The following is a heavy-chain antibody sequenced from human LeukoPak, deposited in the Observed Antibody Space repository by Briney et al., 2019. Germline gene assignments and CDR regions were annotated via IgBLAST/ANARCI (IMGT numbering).Heavy chain of an antibody. D-gene: IGHD6-19*01. Sequence: PAASVKVSCKASGYTFTGYYTHWVRQAPGQGLEWMGWINPNSGGTNYAQKFQGRVTMTRDTSISTAYMELSRLRSDDTAVYYCARPYSSGWYYFDYWGQGTLVTVSS. CDR2: INPNSGGT. CDR1: GYTFTGYY. J-gene: IGHJ4*02. CDR3: ARPYSSGWYYFDY. V-gene: IGHV1-2*02.